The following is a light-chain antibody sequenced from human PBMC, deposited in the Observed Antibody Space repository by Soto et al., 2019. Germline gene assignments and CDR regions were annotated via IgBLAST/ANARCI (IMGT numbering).Light chain of an antibody. V-gene: IGLV2-14*01. Sequence: QSVLTQPASVSGSPGQSITISCTGTSSDVGGYNYVSWYQQHPGKAPKLIIYEVSNRPSGISNRFSGSKSGNTASLTISGLQPEDEADYYCSSYTSGSTYVFGTGTQLTVL. J-gene: IGLJ1*01. CDR1: SSDVGGYNY. CDR2: EVS. CDR3: SSYTSGSTYV.